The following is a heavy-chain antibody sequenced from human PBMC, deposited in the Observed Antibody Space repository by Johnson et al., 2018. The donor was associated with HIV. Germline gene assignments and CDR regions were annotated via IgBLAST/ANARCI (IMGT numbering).Heavy chain of an antibody. V-gene: IGHV3-13*01. D-gene: IGHD3-22*01. Sequence: VQLVESGGGLVKPGGSLRLSCAASGFTFSIYDMHWVRQSTGKGLEWVSAIGVTSDTYYPGSVKGRFTISRDNATKSLYLQMNSLRAGDTAVYYCARGKGWLDAFEMRGQGTMVTVSS. CDR3: ARGKGWLDAFEM. CDR2: IGVTSDT. J-gene: IGHJ3*02. CDR1: GFTFSIYD.